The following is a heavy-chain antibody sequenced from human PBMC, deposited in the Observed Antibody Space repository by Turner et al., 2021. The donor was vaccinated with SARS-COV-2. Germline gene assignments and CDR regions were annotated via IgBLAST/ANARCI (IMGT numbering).Heavy chain of an antibody. D-gene: IGHD3-22*01. CDR1: AFTLSNAW. V-gene: IGHV3-15*01. J-gene: IGHJ4*02. CDR3: TTGKTYYYVSSAYYYSVDY. CDR2: INRKTDGGTA. Sequence: EVQLVVSGGGLVKPGGSLILSCAASAFTLSNAWMSWVRQAPGKGLEWVGRINRKTDGGTADYAAPVKGRFTISRDDSKNTLYLQMNSLKTEDTAVYYCTTGKTYYYVSSAYYYSVDYWGQGTLVTVSS.